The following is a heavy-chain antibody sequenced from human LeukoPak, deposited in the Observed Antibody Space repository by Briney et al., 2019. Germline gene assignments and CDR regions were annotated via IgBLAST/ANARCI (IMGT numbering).Heavy chain of an antibody. V-gene: IGHV3-21*06. CDR1: GFTFSTYG. D-gene: IGHD3-10*01. CDR2: ITGSGPYM. J-gene: IGHJ4*02. Sequence: GGSLRLSCAASGFTFSTYGMHWVRLSPGKGLEWVSSITGSGPYMLYADSVKHRFTISRDNTKNLLYLEMNSLRAEDTAMYFCVRDVGAVRGEVYFDYWGQGTLVTVSS. CDR3: VRDVGAVRGEVYFDY.